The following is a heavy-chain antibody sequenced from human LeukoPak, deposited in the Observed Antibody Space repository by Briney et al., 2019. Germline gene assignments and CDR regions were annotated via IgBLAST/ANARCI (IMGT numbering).Heavy chain of an antibody. J-gene: IGHJ4*02. D-gene: IGHD6-19*01. CDR1: GFTFSSYW. CDR2: INHNGNVN. Sequence: GGSLRLSCAASGFTFSSYWMNWARQAPGKGLEWVASINHNGNVNYYVDSVKGRFTISRDNSKNTLYLQMNSLRAEDTAVYYCASGPNEQWPKYWGQGTLVTVSS. CDR3: ASGPNEQWPKY. V-gene: IGHV3-7*03.